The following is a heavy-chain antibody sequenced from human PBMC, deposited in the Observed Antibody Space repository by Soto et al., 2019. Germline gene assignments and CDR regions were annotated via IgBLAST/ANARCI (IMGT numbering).Heavy chain of an antibody. CDR1: GASVNSGSYY. CDR2: VYYSGGT. CDR3: ARETRSGLSFDS. Sequence: SETLSLTCSVSGASVNSGSYYWTWIRQPPGKGLEWIGYVYYSGGTSYSPSLRSRLSISVDTSKNQFSLKLNSVTAADTAVYYCARETRSGLSFDSWGQGTLVTVSA. J-gene: IGHJ4*02. D-gene: IGHD6-25*01. V-gene: IGHV4-61*01.